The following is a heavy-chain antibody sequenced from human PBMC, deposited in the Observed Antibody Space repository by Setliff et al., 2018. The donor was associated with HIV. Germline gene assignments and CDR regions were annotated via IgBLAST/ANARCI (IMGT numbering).Heavy chain of an antibody. CDR1: GYTVTTYG. Sequence: GASVKVSCKASGYTVTTYGIGWVRQAPGQGLEWMGWFNTETRNPMYAQAFKGRLVFSLDTSVSTAYLQINSLKAEDTAMCYCARVGSYWSTFDYWGQGALVTVSS. D-gene: IGHD1-26*01. V-gene: IGHV7-4-1*02. CDR3: ARVGSYWSTFDY. CDR2: FNTETRNP. J-gene: IGHJ4*02.